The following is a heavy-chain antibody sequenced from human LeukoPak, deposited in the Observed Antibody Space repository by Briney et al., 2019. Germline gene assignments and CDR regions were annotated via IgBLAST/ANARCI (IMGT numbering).Heavy chain of an antibody. D-gene: IGHD6-19*01. J-gene: IGHJ3*02. V-gene: IGHV4-39*01. CDR1: GFTFSSYSMN. CDR2: IYYSGST. CDR3: ARGVAGHDAFDI. Sequence: GSLRLSCAASGFTFSSYSMNWVRQPPGKGLEWIGSIYYSGSTYYNPSLKSRVTISVDTSKNQFSLKLSSVTAADTAVYYCARGVAGHDAFDIWGQGTMVTVSS.